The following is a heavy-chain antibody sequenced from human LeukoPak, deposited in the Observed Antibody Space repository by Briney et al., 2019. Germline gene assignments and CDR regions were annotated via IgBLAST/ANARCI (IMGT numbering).Heavy chain of an antibody. CDR1: GGSISNYY. D-gene: IGHD3-22*01. CDR2: IYKTGST. CDR3: ARETGSGYYYDPSSEYYFDH. V-gene: IGHV4-59*01. J-gene: IGHJ4*02. Sequence: SDTLSLTCTVSGGSISNYYWSWIRQPPGKAPESIGNIYKTGSTNSTPTLTSPLTRSLYTPKNQFSLKLNFVTPADTAVYSCARETGSGYYYDPSSEYYFDHWGQGTLVTVSS.